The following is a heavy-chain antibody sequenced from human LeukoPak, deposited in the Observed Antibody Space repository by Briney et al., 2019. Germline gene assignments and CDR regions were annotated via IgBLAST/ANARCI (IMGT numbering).Heavy chain of an antibody. Sequence: SETLSLTCTVSGGSISSSSYYWGWIRQPPGTGLEWIGSIYYSGSTYYNPSLKSRVTISVDTSKNQFSLKLSSVTAADTAVYYCARERLYSSSSEVDYWGQGTLVTVSS. CDR3: ARERLYSSSSEVDY. V-gene: IGHV4-39*07. CDR1: GGSISSSSYY. CDR2: IYYSGST. D-gene: IGHD6-6*01. J-gene: IGHJ4*02.